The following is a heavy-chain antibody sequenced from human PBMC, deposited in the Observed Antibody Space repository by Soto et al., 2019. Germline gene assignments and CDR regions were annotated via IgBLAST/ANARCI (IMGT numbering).Heavy chain of an antibody. D-gene: IGHD4-17*01. J-gene: IGHJ6*02. CDR2: IYPGDSDT. V-gene: IGHV5-51*01. Sequence: PGESLKISCKGSGYSLTSYWIGWVRQMPGKGLEWMGIIYPGDSDTRYSPSFQGQVTISADKSISTAYLQWSSLKASDTAMYYCARLRMTKDYYYYYGMDVWGQGTTVTVYS. CDR3: ARLRMTKDYYYYYGMDV. CDR1: GYSLTSYW.